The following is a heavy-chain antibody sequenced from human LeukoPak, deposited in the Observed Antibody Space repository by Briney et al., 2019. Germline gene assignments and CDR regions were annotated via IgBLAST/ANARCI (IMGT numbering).Heavy chain of an antibody. Sequence: SETLSLTCAVYGGSFSGYYWSWIRQPPGKGLEWIGEINHSGSTNYNPSLKSRVTISVDTSKNQFSLKLSSVTAADTAVYYCARGNNWSTNAFDIWGQGTMVTVSS. J-gene: IGHJ3*02. V-gene: IGHV4-34*01. CDR3: ARGNNWSTNAFDI. D-gene: IGHD1-20*01. CDR1: GGSFSGYY. CDR2: INHSGST.